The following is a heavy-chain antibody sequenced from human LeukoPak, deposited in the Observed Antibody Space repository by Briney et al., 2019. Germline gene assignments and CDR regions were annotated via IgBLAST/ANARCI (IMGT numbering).Heavy chain of an antibody. V-gene: IGHV3-21*01. CDR3: ARDIQRTGPD. CDR1: GFTFSSYN. Sequence: GGSLRLSCAASGFTFSSYNMNWVRQAPGKGLEWVSSISSSSSYIYYADSVKGRFTISRDNAKNSLYLQMNSLRAEDTAVYYCARDIQRTGPDWGQGTLVTVSS. CDR2: ISSSSSYI. J-gene: IGHJ4*02.